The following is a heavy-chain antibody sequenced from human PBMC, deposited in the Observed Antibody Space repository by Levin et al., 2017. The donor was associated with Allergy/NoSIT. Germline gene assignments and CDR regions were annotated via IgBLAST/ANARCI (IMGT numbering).Heavy chain of an antibody. V-gene: IGHV3-48*01. J-gene: IGHJ4*02. CDR1: GFTFSTYS. CDR3: ASRFTVLSDY. Sequence: PGGSLRLSCAASGFTFSTYSMNWVRQAPGKGLEWVSYISSSSNTIYYADSVKGRFTISRDNAKNSLYLQMNSLRCEDTAVYYCASRFTVLSDYWGQGTLVTVSS. D-gene: IGHD3-16*02. CDR2: ISSSSNTI.